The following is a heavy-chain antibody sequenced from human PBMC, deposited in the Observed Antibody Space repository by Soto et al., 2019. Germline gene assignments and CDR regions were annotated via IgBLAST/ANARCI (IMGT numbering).Heavy chain of an antibody. Sequence: SETMSLTCTVSVGTISSYYWSWIRQPPGKGLEWIGYIYYSGSTNYNPSLKSRVTISVDTSKNQFSLKLSSVTAADTAVYYCARRSLYSSGWTNYYYYYMDVWGKGTTVTVSS. V-gene: IGHV4-59*08. D-gene: IGHD6-19*01. J-gene: IGHJ6*03. CDR2: IYYSGST. CDR3: ARRSLYSSGWTNYYYYYMDV. CDR1: VGTISSYY.